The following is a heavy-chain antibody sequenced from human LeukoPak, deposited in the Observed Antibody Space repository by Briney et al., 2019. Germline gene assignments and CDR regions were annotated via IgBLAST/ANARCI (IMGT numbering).Heavy chain of an antibody. V-gene: IGHV4-39*07. D-gene: IGHD5-18*01. CDR2: IYYSGST. Sequence: SETLSLTCTVPGGSISSSSYYWGWIRQPPGKGLEWIGSIYYSGSTYYNPSLKSRVTISVDTSKNQFSLKLSSVTAADTAVYYCAREDSYGSDYWGQGTLVTVSS. CDR3: AREDSYGSDY. CDR1: GGSISSSSYY. J-gene: IGHJ4*02.